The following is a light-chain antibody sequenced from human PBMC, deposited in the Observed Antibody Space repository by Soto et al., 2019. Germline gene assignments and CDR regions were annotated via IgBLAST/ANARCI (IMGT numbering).Light chain of an antibody. V-gene: IGKV3-15*01. CDR3: QQYHNWPPWT. J-gene: IGKJ1*01. Sequence: EIVLTQSPATLSLSPGERATLSCRASQRISGYLAWYQQKPGQAPRLLIYRASTRATGIPARFSGSGSGTEFTLTISSLQSEDFAVYFCQQYHNWPPWTFGQGTKVDIK. CDR2: RAS. CDR1: QRISGY.